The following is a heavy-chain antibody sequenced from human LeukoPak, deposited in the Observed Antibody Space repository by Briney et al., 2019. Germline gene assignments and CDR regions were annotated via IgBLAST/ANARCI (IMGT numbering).Heavy chain of an antibody. CDR3: PADLATWIQEGTGGY. D-gene: IGHD5-18*01. V-gene: IGHV3-15*01. J-gene: IGHJ4*02. CDR1: GFTFSNAW. CDR2: IKSKTDGGTT. Sequence: GGSLRLSCAASGFTFSNAWMSWVRQAPGKGLEWVGRIKSKTDGGTTDYAAPVKGRFTISRDDSKNTLYLQMNSLKTEDTAVYYCPADLATWIQEGTGGYWDQGTLVTVSS.